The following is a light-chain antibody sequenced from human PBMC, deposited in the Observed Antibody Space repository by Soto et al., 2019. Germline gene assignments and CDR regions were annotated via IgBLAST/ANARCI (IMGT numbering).Light chain of an antibody. J-gene: IGKJ2*01. CDR1: QSVSSN. CDR3: QQYNNWAMYT. Sequence: EIVMTQSPATLSVSPGERATLSCRASQSVSSNLAWYQQKPGQAPRLLIYGASTRATGIPARFSGSGSGTEFTLTISSLQSEDFAVYYCQQYNNWAMYTFGQGTKQEIK. CDR2: GAS. V-gene: IGKV3-15*01.